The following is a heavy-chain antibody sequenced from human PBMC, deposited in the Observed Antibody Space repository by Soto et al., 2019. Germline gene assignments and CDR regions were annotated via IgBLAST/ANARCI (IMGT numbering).Heavy chain of an antibody. J-gene: IGHJ6*02. Sequence: GGSLRLSCAASGFTFSDYYMSWIRQAPGKGLEWVSYISSSSSYTNYADSVKGRFTISRDNAKNSLYLQMNSLRAEDTAVYYCAREPPTHYYYYGMDVWGPGTTVTVSS. CDR3: AREPPTHYYYYGMDV. CDR1: GFTFSDYY. V-gene: IGHV3-11*06. CDR2: ISSSSSYT.